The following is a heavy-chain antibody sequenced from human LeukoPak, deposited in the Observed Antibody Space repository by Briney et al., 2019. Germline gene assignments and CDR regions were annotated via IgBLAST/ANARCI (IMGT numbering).Heavy chain of an antibody. CDR3: ARAAAGYAN. J-gene: IGHJ4*02. D-gene: IGHD5-12*01. Sequence: ASVKVSCKASGYTFTNYYMHWVRQAPGQGLQWMGIINPSGGSTSHAQKLQGRVTMTRDTSTSTAYMELSSLRSEDTAVYYCARAAAGYANWGQGTLVTVSS. CDR1: GYTFTNYY. CDR2: INPSGGST. V-gene: IGHV1-46*01.